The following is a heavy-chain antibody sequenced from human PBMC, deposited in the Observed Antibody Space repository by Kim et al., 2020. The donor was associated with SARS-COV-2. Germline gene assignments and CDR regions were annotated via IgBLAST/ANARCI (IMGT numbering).Heavy chain of an antibody. CDR2: INHSGST. J-gene: IGHJ3*02. D-gene: IGHD3-10*01. V-gene: IGHV4-34*01. Sequence: SETLSLTCAVYGGSFSGYYWSWIRQPPGKGLEWIGEINHSGSTNYNPSLQRRVTISVDTSKNQFSLKLSSVTAADTAVYYCASGRVAGVIDAFDIWGQGT. CDR1: GGSFSGYY. CDR3: ASGRVAGVIDAFDI.